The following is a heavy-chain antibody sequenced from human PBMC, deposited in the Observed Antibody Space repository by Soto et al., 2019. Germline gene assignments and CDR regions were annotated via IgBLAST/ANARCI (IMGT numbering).Heavy chain of an antibody. CDR3: ARGGPEYSSPGGPKYYYYMDV. CDR1: GYTFTGYY. V-gene: IGHV1-2*04. J-gene: IGHJ6*03. Sequence: ASVKVSCKASGYTFTGYYMHWVRQAPGQGLEWMGWINPNSGGTNYAQKFQGWVTMTRDTSISTAYMELSRLRSDDTAVYYCARGGPEYSSPGGPKYYYYMDVWGKGTTVTVSS. CDR2: INPNSGGT. D-gene: IGHD6-6*01.